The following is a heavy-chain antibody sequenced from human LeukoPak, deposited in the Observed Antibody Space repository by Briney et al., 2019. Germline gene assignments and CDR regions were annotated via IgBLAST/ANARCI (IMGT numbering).Heavy chain of an antibody. D-gene: IGHD6-19*01. CDR3: ARVDSGWYDWVYFFDY. Sequence: PGGSLRLSCVASGFTFSSNYMNWLRQAPGKGLEWVASINQDGSQKNYVDSVKGRFSISRDNAKNSLYLQMNSLRDEDTAVYYRARVDSGWYDWVYFFDYWGPGTLVTVSS. J-gene: IGHJ4*02. CDR2: INQDGSQK. V-gene: IGHV3-7*01. CDR1: GFTFSSNY.